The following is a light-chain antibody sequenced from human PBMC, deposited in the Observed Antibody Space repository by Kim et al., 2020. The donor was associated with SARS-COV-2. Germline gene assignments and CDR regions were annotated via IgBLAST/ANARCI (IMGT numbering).Light chain of an antibody. CDR2: GAS. J-gene: IGKJ5*01. Sequence: AYEGDPVTITCRASQGINNYLAWYQQKPGRAPHLLIYGASTLESGVPSRFSGSGSGTDFTLTISSLQPEDFATYYCQQLSSYPITFGLGTRLEIK. CDR1: QGINNY. V-gene: IGKV1-9*01. CDR3: QQLSSYPIT.